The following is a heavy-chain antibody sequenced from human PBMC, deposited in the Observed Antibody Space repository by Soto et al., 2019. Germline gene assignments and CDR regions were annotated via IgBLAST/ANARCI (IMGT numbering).Heavy chain of an antibody. J-gene: IGHJ4*02. CDR1: GGTSSSYA. CDR2: IIPIFGTA. V-gene: IGHV1-69*06. D-gene: IGHD3-3*01. CDR3: AMARITIFGVVKPNFDY. Sequence: SVKVSCKASGGTSSSYAISWVRQAPGQGLEWMGGIIPIFGTANYAQKFQGRVTITADKSTSTAYMELSSLRSEDTAVYYCAMARITIFGVVKPNFDYWGQGTLVTVSS.